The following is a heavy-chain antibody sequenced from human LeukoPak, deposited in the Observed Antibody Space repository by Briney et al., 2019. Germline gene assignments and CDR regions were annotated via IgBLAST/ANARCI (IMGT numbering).Heavy chain of an antibody. D-gene: IGHD7-27*01. CDR3: AKDGGLWVSAHWGDS. CDR1: GFTFSSYT. Sequence: GSLRLSWAASGFTFSSYTMSWVRQAPGKGLEWVSTITTSDGNTYYADSVKGRFTVSRDNSKNTLFLQMNSLRAEDTAVYYCAKDGGLWVSAHWGDSWGRGTLVTVSS. V-gene: IGHV3-23*01. CDR2: ITTSDGNT. J-gene: IGHJ4*02.